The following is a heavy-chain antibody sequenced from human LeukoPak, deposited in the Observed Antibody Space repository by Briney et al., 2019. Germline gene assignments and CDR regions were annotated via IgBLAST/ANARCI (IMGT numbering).Heavy chain of an antibody. J-gene: IGHJ1*01. CDR1: GFTFSDYY. Sequence: GSLRLSCAASGFTFSDYYMSWIRQAPGKGLEWVSYISSSGSTIYYADSVKGRFTISRDNARNSLYLQMNSLRAEDMALYYCAKVTGSYDEYFQHWSQGTLVTVSS. CDR3: AKVTGSYDEYFQH. CDR2: ISSSGSTI. V-gene: IGHV3-11*01. D-gene: IGHD1-26*01.